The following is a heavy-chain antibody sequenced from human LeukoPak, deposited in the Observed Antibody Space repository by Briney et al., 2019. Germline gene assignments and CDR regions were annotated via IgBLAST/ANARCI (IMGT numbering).Heavy chain of an antibody. Sequence: SETLSLTCTVSGGSISTYYWSWIRQPPGKGLEWIGYIYYTGSTSYNPSLKSRVTISVATSKNQFSLKLSSVPAADTAVYYCARRGYFDNWGQGTLVTVSS. CDR3: ARRGYFDN. CDR1: GGSISTYY. V-gene: IGHV4-59*08. D-gene: IGHD3-22*01. J-gene: IGHJ4*02. CDR2: IYYTGST.